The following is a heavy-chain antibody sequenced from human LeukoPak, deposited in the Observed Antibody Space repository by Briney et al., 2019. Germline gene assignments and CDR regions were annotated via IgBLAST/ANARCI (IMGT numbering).Heavy chain of an antibody. V-gene: IGHV4-34*01. Sequence: SETLSLTCALSGGSITDYYYNWVRQPPGKGLEWIGEINHSGSTTYNPSLKSRVIIAVDTSKNQFSLKLTSVTAADTAVYYCARQALGYCSGGSCFSVAFDIWGQGTMVTVSS. D-gene: IGHD2-15*01. CDR3: ARQALGYCSGGSCFSVAFDI. CDR2: INHSGST. CDR1: GGSITDYY. J-gene: IGHJ3*02.